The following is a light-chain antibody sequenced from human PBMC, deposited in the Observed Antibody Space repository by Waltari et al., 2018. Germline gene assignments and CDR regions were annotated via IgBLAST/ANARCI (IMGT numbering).Light chain of an antibody. J-gene: IGLJ3*02. CDR2: AVT. CDR1: SSDVGIYDY. V-gene: IGLV2-8*01. CDR3: GSYAGSKILL. Sequence: QSALTQPPSASGSPGQSVTISCTGTSSDVGIYDYVSWYQQRPGKASKLIIYAVTERPSGAPDRFSGSKSGNTASLTVFGLQTEDEGTYYCGSYAGSKILLFGGGTELTVL.